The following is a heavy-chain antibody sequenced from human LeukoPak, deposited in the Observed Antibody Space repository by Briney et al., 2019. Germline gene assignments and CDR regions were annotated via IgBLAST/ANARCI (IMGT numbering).Heavy chain of an antibody. D-gene: IGHD6-13*01. CDR1: GGTFSSYT. J-gene: IGHJ5*02. V-gene: IGHV1-69*04. CDR3: ARDVAAAASFDP. CDR2: IIPILGIA. Sequence: ASVKVSWKASGGTFSSYTISWVRQAPGQGLEWMGRIIPILGIANYAQKFQGRVTITADKSTSTAYMELSSLRSEDTAVYYCARDVAAAASFDPWGRGTLVTVSS.